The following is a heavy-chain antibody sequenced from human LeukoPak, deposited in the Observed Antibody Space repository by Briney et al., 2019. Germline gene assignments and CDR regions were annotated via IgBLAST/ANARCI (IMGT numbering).Heavy chain of an antibody. CDR3: ARYINDSSGYYQQ. CDR2: IYSGGST. CDR1: GFTVSSNY. J-gene: IGHJ1*01. D-gene: IGHD3-22*01. V-gene: IGHV3-66*02. Sequence: GGSLRFSCAASGFTVSSNYMSWVRQAPGKGLEWVSVIYSGGSTCYADSVKGRFTISRDNSKNTLYLQMNSLRAEDTAVYYCARYINDSSGYYQQWGQGTLVTVSS.